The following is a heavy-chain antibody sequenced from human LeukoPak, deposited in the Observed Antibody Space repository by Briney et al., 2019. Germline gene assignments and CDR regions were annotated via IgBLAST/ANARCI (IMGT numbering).Heavy chain of an antibody. J-gene: IGHJ6*03. CDR1: GFTFSSYS. CDR3: ARDFCSGGSCGDYYYMDV. CDR2: ISSSGSYI. V-gene: IGHV3-21*01. Sequence: GGSLRLSCAASGFTFSSYSMNWVRQAPGKGLEWVSSISSSGSYIYYADSVKGRFTISRDNAKNSLYLQMNSLRAEDTAVYYCARDFCSGGSCGDYYYMDVWGKGTTVTVSS. D-gene: IGHD2-15*01.